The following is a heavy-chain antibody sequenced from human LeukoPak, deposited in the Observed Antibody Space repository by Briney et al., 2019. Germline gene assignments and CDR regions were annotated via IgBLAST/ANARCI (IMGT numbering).Heavy chain of an antibody. CDR3: ARDNDGTLGY. J-gene: IGHJ4*02. D-gene: IGHD1-1*01. CDR1: GGSISSYY. Sequence: SETLSLTCTVSGGSISSYYWSWIRQPPGKGLEWIGYIYYSGSTNNNPSLKSRVTISVDTSKNQFSLKLSSVTAADTAVYYCARDNDGTLGYWGQGTLVTVSS. V-gene: IGHV4-59*01. CDR2: IYYSGST.